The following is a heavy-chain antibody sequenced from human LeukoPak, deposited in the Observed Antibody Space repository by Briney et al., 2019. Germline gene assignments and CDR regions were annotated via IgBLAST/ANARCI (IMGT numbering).Heavy chain of an antibody. Sequence: SETLSLTCSVSGYSISSAYCWGWVRQPPGKGLEWIGNICHSGRTHYSPSFKSRVTTSIDTSKNQFSLKVYSVTATDTAVYFCARESWGFEYWGQGALVAVSS. CDR2: ICHSGRT. CDR3: ARESWGFEY. D-gene: IGHD7-27*01. V-gene: IGHV4-38-2*02. J-gene: IGHJ4*02. CDR1: GYSISSAYC.